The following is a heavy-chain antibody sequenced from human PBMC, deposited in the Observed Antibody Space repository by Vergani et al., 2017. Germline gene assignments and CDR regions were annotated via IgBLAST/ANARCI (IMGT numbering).Heavy chain of an antibody. Sequence: EVQLVESGGGLVQPGGSLTLSCAASGFTFSNSWMTWVRQVPGKGLEWVACIKQDGSQKYYADSVRGRFTISRDNAKNSLYLQMNSLRAEDTAVYYCAREKYCSGGSCYSIYYYYYGMDVWGQGTTVTVSS. J-gene: IGHJ6*02. D-gene: IGHD2-15*01. V-gene: IGHV3-7*01. CDR1: GFTFSNSW. CDR3: AREKYCSGGSCYSIYYYYYGMDV. CDR2: IKQDGSQK.